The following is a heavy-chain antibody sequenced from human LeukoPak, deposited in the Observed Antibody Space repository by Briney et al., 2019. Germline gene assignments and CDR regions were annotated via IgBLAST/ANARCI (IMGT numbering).Heavy chain of an antibody. Sequence: GGSLRLSCAASGFTFRSYWTHWVRQAPGKGLVWVSRINSDGFSTSYADSVKGRFTISRDTSKNTLYLQMNSLRAEDTAVYYCATPLTGLHYWGQGTLVTVSS. D-gene: IGHD1-14*01. CDR1: GFTFRSYW. CDR3: ATPLTGLHY. CDR2: INSDGFST. J-gene: IGHJ4*02. V-gene: IGHV3-74*01.